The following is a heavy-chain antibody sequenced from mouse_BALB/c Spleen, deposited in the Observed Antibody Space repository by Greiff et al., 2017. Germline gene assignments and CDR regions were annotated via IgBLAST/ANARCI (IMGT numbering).Heavy chain of an antibody. Sequence: EVQLQQSGAELVKPGASVKLSCTASGFNIKDTYMHWVKQRPEQGLEWIGRIDPANGNTKYDPKFQGKATITADTSSNTAYLQLSSLTSEDTAVYYCARDPLRSYAMDYWGQGTSVTVSA. V-gene: IGHV14-3*02. D-gene: IGHD1-1*01. J-gene: IGHJ4*01. CDR3: ARDPLRSYAMDY. CDR2: IDPANGNT. CDR1: GFNIKDTY.